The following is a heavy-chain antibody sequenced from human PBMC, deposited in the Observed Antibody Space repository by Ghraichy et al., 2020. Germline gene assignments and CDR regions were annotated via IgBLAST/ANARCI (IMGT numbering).Heavy chain of an antibody. CDR2: INPNSGGT. D-gene: IGHD2-15*01. CDR1: GYTFTGYY. CDR3: ARNGYCSGGSCYPYAFDI. V-gene: IGHV1-2*06. J-gene: IGHJ3*02. Sequence: ASVKVSCKASGYTFTGYYMHWVRQAPGQGLEWMGRINPNSGGTNYAQKFQGRVTMTRDTSISTAYMELSRLRSDDTAVYYCARNGYCSGGSCYPYAFDIWGQGTMVTVSS.